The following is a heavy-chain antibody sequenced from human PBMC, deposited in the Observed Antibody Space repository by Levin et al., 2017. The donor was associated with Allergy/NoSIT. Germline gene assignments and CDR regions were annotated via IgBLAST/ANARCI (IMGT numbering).Heavy chain of an antibody. V-gene: IGHV3-74*01. CDR1: GFTFSNYW. D-gene: IGHD6-19*01. Sequence: GESLKISCAASGFTFSNYWMHWARQTPGKGLVWVSRINSDGSSTTYADSVKGRFTISRDNAKNTLYLQMNSLRAEDTAVYYCARGEYSTGWYSFAYWGQGTLVTVSS. CDR2: INSDGSST. J-gene: IGHJ4*02. CDR3: ARGEYSTGWYSFAY.